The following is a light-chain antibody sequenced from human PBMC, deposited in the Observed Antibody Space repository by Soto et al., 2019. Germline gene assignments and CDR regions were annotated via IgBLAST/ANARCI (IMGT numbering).Light chain of an antibody. V-gene: IGKV3-20*01. CDR2: GAS. J-gene: IGKJ1*01. CDR1: QSVSSKY. CDR3: RQYHNLWS. Sequence: EIELTQSPGTLSLSPGERATLSCRASQSVSSKYLAWYQQKPGQAPRLLIYGASSRATGIPDRFSGSGSGTDFTLTISSLQSEDFATYYCRQYHNLWSFGRGTKVDIK.